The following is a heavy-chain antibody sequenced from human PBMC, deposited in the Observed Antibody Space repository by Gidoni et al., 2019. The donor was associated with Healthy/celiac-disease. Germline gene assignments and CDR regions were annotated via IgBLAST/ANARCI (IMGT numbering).Heavy chain of an antibody. CDR3: SRAAARPNFDY. CDR2: IRSKAYGGTT. V-gene: IGHV3-49*03. D-gene: IGHD6-6*01. Sequence: EVPLVVSGGGLVQPGRALRLSCTASGFTCGDYAMSWFRQAPGKGREWVGFIRSKAYGGTTEYAASVKGRFTISRDDSKSIAYLQMNSLKTEDTAVYYCSRAAARPNFDYWGQGTLVTVSS. CDR1: GFTCGDYA. J-gene: IGHJ4*02.